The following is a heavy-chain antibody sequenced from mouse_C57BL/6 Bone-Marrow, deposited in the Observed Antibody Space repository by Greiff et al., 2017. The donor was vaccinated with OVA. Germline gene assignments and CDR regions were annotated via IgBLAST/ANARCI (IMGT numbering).Heavy chain of an antibody. CDR3: ARAYGNYLYYFDY. V-gene: IGHV1-54*01. CDR2: INPGSGGT. J-gene: IGHJ2*01. D-gene: IGHD2-1*01. CDR1: GYAFTNYL. Sequence: QVQLKESGAELVRPGTSVKVSCKASGYAFTNYLIEWVKQRPGQGLEWIGVINPGSGGTNYNEKFKGKATLTADKSSSTAYMQLSSLTSEDSAVYFCARAYGNYLYYFDYWGQGTTLTVSS.